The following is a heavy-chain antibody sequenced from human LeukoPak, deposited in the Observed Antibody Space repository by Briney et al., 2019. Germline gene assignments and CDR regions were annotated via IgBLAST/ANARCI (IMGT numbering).Heavy chain of an antibody. CDR2: IYHSGST. V-gene: IGHV4-34*01. CDR3: ARTGAHDAFDI. J-gene: IGHJ3*02. CDR1: GGSFSGYY. Sequence: SETLSLTCAVYGGSFSGYYWGWIRQPPGKGLEWTGSIYHSGSTYYNPSLKSRVTISVDTSKNQFSLNLSSVTALDTAVYYCARTGAHDAFDIWGQGTMVTVSS.